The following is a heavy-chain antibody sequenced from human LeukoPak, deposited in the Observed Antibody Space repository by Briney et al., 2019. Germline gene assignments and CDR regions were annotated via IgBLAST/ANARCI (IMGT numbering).Heavy chain of an antibody. D-gene: IGHD1-26*01. CDR2: INQSGST. Sequence: SETLSLTCAVCGGSFSGYYYNWIRQSPGKGLEWIGEINQSGSTNYSPSLKSRLTISIDTSKNQFSLRLRSVTAADTAVYYCTRRRRFGATPLYFLHWGQGTLVTVSS. CDR3: TRRRRFGATPLYFLH. J-gene: IGHJ1*01. CDR1: GGSFSGYY. V-gene: IGHV4-34*01.